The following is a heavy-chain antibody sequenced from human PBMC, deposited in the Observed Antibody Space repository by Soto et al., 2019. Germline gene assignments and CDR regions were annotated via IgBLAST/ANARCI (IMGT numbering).Heavy chain of an antibody. V-gene: IGHV4-30-2*01. CDR2: IYDSGSS. D-gene: IGHD2-21*01. CDR3: ARAYGGDVFDY. J-gene: IGHJ4*02. Sequence: SETLSLTCAVSGGSISSDGSSWSWIRQPPGKGLEWIGYIYDSGSSYYNPSLKSRVTISVDTSKNQFSLKLSSVTAADTAVYYCARAYGGDVFDYWGQGTQVTVSS. CDR1: GGSISSDGSS.